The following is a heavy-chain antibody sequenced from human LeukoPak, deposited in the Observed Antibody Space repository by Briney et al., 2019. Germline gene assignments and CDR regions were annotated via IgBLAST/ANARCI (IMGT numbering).Heavy chain of an antibody. CDR1: GFTFDDYA. CDR2: ISWNSGSI. Sequence: GGSLRLSCAASGFTFDDYAMHWVRHAPGKGLEWVSGISWNSGSIGYADSVKGRFTISRDNAKNSLYLQMNSLRAEDTALYYCAKDLTGYSSGPDAFDIWGQGTMVTVSS. D-gene: IGHD6-19*01. V-gene: IGHV3-9*01. J-gene: IGHJ3*02. CDR3: AKDLTGYSSGPDAFDI.